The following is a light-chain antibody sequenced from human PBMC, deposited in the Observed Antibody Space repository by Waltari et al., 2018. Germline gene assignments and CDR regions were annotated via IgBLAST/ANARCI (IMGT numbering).Light chain of an antibody. V-gene: IGLV2-14*01. CDR3: SSYTSSSTYV. J-gene: IGLJ1*01. CDR2: EVS. Sequence: QSALTQPASVSGSPGQSITISCTGTSSDVGGYNSVSWYQQHPGKAPKLMIYEVSNRPSGVSNRFSVSKAGNTASLTISGLQAEDEADYYRSSYTSSSTYVLGTGTKVTVL. CDR1: SSDVGGYNS.